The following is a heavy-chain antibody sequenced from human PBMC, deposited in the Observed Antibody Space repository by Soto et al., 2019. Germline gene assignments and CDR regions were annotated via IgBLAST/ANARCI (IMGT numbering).Heavy chain of an antibody. D-gene: IGHD6-6*01. Sequence: QLQLQASGPGLVKPSETLSVTCSVTGGSIGSSSYHWGWIRHPPGKGLEWIGTIHYTGSTDYNPSLGSRLSISAGRSKNVTSLTLSDVTATNTAVYFCARQECRSSAYEYWGHGALVTVPS. CDR1: GGSIGSSSYH. CDR2: IHYTGST. V-gene: IGHV4-39*01. CDR3: ARQECRSSAYEY. J-gene: IGHJ4*01.